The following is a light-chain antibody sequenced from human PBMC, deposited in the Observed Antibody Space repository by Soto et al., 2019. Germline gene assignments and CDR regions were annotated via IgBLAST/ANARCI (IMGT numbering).Light chain of an antibody. CDR3: SSYTTSSTVV. CDR2: DVS. J-gene: IGLJ2*01. V-gene: IGLV2-14*01. CDR1: SSDVGGYNY. Sequence: QSALTQPASVSGSPGQSITISCTGTSSDVGGYNYVSWYQQHPGKAPKLMIYDVSNRPSGGSNRFSGSKSGNTASLTISGRQDEDDADYYCSSYTTSSTVVFGGGTKLTVL.